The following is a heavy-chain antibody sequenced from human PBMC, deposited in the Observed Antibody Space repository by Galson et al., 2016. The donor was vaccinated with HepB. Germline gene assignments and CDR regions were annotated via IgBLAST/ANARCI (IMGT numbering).Heavy chain of an antibody. CDR3: AREGGCSGGRCHNAAFDI. Sequence: SLRLSCAASGFTFSNYDMHWVRQATGKGLEWVSAIGAAGDTYYPGSVKGRFTISRENANNSLYLHMNSLRAGDTAVYYCAREGGCSGGRCHNAAFDIWDQGTMVTVSS. J-gene: IGHJ3*02. V-gene: IGHV3-13*01. D-gene: IGHD2-15*01. CDR2: IGAAGDT. CDR1: GFTFSNYD.